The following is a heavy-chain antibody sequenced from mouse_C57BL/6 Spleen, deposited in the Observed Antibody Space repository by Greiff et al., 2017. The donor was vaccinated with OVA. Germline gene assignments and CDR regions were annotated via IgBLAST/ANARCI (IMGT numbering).Heavy chain of an antibody. CDR2: IDPSDSET. D-gene: IGHD2-3*01. V-gene: IGHV1-52*01. CDR3: ARGDLSPFAY. CDR1: GYTFTSYW. Sequence: QVHVKQPGAELVRPGSSVKLSCKASGYTFTSYWMHWVKQRPIQGLEWIGNIDPSDSETHYNQKFKDKATLTVDKSSSTAYMQLISLTSEDSAVYYCARGDLSPFAYWGQGTLVTVSA. J-gene: IGHJ3*01.